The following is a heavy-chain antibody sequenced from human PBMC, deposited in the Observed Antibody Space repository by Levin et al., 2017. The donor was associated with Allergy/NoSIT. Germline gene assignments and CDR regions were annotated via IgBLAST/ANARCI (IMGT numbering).Heavy chain of an antibody. J-gene: IGHJ5*02. CDR2: ISYDGINK. D-gene: IGHD5-24*01. Sequence: LSLTCAASGFAFSGYGMHWVRQAPGKGLEWVAIISYDGINKNYADSVKGRFTLSRDNSKNTVYLQMGNLRAEDTAIYFCARDDGHRLWFDPWGQGTLVTVSS. CDR3: ARDDGHRLWFDP. CDR1: GFAFSGYG. V-gene: IGHV3-33*01.